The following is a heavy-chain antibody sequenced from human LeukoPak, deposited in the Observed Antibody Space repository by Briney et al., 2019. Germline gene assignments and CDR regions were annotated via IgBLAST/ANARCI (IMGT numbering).Heavy chain of an antibody. CDR3: AKDFSWFGESFDY. D-gene: IGHD3-10*01. CDR1: GFTFSSYG. J-gene: IGHJ4*02. Sequence: GGSLRLSCAASGFTFSSYGMHWVRQAPGKGLEWVAFIRYDGSNKYYADSVKGRFTISRDNSKNTLYLQMNSPRAEDTAVYYCAKDFSWFGESFDYWGQGTLVTVSS. CDR2: IRYDGSNK. V-gene: IGHV3-30*02.